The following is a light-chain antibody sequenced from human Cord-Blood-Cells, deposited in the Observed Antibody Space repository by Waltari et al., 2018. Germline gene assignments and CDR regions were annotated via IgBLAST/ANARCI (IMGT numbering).Light chain of an antibody. J-gene: IGKJ3*01. V-gene: IGKV2-28*01. CDR2: LGS. CDR1: QSLLHSNGYNY. CDR3: MQALQTPFT. Sequence: SISCRSSQSLLHSNGYNYLDWYLQKPGQSPQLLIYLGSNRASGVPDRFSGSGSGTDFTLKISRVEAEDVGVYYCMQALQTPFTFGPGTKVDIK.